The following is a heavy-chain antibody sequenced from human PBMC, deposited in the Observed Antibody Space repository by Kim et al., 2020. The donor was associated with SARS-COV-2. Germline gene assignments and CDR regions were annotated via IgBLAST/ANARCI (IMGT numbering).Heavy chain of an antibody. J-gene: IGHJ4*02. CDR3: ASGLYWNAMGV. Sequence: SETLSLTCAVYGGSFSGYYWSWIRQPPGKGLEWIGEINHSGSTNYNPSLKSRVTISVDTSKNQFSLKLSSVTAGDTAVDYCASGLYWNAMGVWGQGNLV. CDR2: INHSGST. CDR1: GGSFSGYY. V-gene: IGHV4-34*01. D-gene: IGHD1-1*01.